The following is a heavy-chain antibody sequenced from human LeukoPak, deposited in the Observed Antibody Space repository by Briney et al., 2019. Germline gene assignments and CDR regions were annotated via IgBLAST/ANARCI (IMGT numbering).Heavy chain of an antibody. D-gene: IGHD3-10*01. CDR2: INTDGSST. Sequence: GGSLRLSCAASGFTFSSYWMHWVRQAPGMGLVWVSRINTDGSSTTYADSVKGRFTISRDSAKNTLYLQMNSLRAEDTAVYYCARTVPGYFSDSWGQGTLVTVSS. V-gene: IGHV3-74*01. J-gene: IGHJ4*02. CDR1: GFTFSSYW. CDR3: ARTVPGYFSDS.